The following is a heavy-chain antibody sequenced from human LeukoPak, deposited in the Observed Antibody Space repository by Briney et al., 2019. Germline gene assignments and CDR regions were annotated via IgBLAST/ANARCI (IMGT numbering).Heavy chain of an antibody. D-gene: IGHD1-1*01. J-gene: IGHJ4*02. Sequence: GGSLRLSCAASGFTFSSYGMHWVRQAPGKGLEWVAVISYDGSNKYYADSVKGRFTISRDNSKNTLYLQMNSLRAEDTAVYYCARDSNWRPDYWGQGTLVTVSS. CDR2: ISYDGSNK. CDR1: GFTFSSYG. V-gene: IGHV3-30*03. CDR3: ARDSNWRPDY.